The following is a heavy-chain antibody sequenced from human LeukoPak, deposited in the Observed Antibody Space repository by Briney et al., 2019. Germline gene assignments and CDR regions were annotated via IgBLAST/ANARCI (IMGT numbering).Heavy chain of an antibody. J-gene: IGHJ4*02. CDR3: ARWAYGSGSYFYFDY. V-gene: IGHV4-59*01. D-gene: IGHD3-10*01. CDR2: IYYSGST. Sequence: PSETLSLTCTVSGGSISSCYWSWIRQPPGKGLEWIGYIYYSGSTKYNPSLKSRVTISVDTSKNQFSLKLSSVTAADTAVYYCARWAYGSGSYFYFDYWGQGTLVTVSS. CDR1: GGSISSCY.